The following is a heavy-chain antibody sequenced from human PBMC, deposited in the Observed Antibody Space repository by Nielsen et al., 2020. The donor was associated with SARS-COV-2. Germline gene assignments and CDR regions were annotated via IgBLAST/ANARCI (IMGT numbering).Heavy chain of an antibody. Sequence: WIRQPPGKGLEWIGEINHSGSTNYNPSLKRRVTISVDTSKNQFSLKLSSVTAADTAVYYCASLHYYYMDVWGKGTTVTVSS. CDR2: INHSGST. CDR3: ASLHYYYMDV. J-gene: IGHJ6*03. V-gene: IGHV4-34*01.